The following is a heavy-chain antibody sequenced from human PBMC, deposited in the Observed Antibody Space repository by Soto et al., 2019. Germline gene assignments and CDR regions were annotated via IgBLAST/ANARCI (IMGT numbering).Heavy chain of an antibody. Sequence: QVQLVQSGAEVKKPGASVKVSCKASGYTFTGYYMHWVRQAPGQGLEWMGWINPNSGVTNYGQKFQGWVTMTRDTSISTAYIELSRLRSDDTAVYYCARDSHYYGYYFPIHYYGMDVWGQGTTVTVSS. J-gene: IGHJ6*02. V-gene: IGHV1-2*04. CDR1: GYTFTGYY. CDR2: INPNSGVT. CDR3: ARDSHYYGYYFPIHYYGMDV. D-gene: IGHD4-17*01.